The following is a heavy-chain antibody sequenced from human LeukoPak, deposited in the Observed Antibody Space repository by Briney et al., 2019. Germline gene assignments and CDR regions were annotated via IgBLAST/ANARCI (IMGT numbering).Heavy chain of an antibody. D-gene: IGHD1-26*01. CDR1: GGSISSHY. Sequence: SETLSLTCTVSGGSISSHYWSWIRQPAGKGLEWIGRIYTSGSTNYNASLKSRVSMSVDTSKNQFSLKLSSVTAADTAVFYCARENSGSYRELDYWGQGTLATVSS. V-gene: IGHV4-4*07. J-gene: IGHJ4*02. CDR2: IYTSGST. CDR3: ARENSGSYRELDY.